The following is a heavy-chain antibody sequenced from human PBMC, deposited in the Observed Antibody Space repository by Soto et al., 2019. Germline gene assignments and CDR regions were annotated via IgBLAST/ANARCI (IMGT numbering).Heavy chain of an antibody. J-gene: IGHJ4*02. CDR1: GYTFTHYY. V-gene: IGHV1-46*01. CDR2: INPNGGIT. CDR3: STSVNSAMAFDY. D-gene: IGHD5-18*01. Sequence: ASVKVSCKASGYTFTHYYIHWVRQAPGQGLEWMGIINPNGGITTYAQKFRAGFTMTRDTSTSTVYLELSSLRSEDSAIYYCSTSVNSAMAFDYWGQGTLVTVSS.